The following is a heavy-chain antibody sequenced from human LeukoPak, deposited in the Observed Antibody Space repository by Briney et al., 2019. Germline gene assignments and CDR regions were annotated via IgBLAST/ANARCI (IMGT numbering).Heavy chain of an antibody. V-gene: IGHV3-30*18. CDR1: GFTFSSYG. CDR3: AKKHMTTVTTWLDY. CDR2: ISYDGSNK. D-gene: IGHD4-11*01. Sequence: PGGSLRLSCAASGFTFSSYGMHWVRQAPGKGLEWVAVISYDGSNKYYADSVKGRFTISRDNSKNTLYLQMNSLRAEDTAVYYCAKKHMTTVTTWLDYWGQGTLVTISS. J-gene: IGHJ4*02.